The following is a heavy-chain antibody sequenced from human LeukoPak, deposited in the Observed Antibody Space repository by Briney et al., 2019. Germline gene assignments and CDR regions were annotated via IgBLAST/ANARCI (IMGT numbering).Heavy chain of an antibody. J-gene: IGHJ4*02. V-gene: IGHV3-33*01. CDR1: GFTFNHYG. CDR2: IWSDGTNK. D-gene: IGHD4-11*01. CDR3: ARDAQRGFDYSNSLRY. Sequence: VGSLRLSCAATGFTFNHYGMHWVRQAPGKGLEWVAVIWSDGTNKYYAGSVKGRFTISRADSRNTVYLQMNTLRPEDTGMYYCARDAQRGFDYSNSLRYWGQGTPVTVST.